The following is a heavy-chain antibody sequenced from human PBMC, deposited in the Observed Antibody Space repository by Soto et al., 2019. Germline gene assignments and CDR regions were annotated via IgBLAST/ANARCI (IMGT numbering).Heavy chain of an antibody. CDR2: IIPIFGTA. V-gene: IGHV1-69*13. J-gene: IGHJ3*02. CDR3: ARARQLGPYAFDI. CDR1: GGTFSSYS. Sequence: SVKVSCKASGGTFSSYSISWVRQAPGQGLEWMGGIIPIFGTANYAQKFQGRVTITADESTSTAYMELSSLRSEDTAVYYCARARQLGPYAFDIWGQGTMVTVSS. D-gene: IGHD3-10*01.